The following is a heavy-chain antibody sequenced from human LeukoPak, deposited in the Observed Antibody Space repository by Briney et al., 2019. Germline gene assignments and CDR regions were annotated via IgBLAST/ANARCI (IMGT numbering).Heavy chain of an antibody. CDR2: FDPEDGET. J-gene: IGHJ4*02. CDR3: ATPNPPVLRFSETQYYFDY. V-gene: IGHV1-24*01. Sequence: ASVKVSCTVSGYTLTELSMHWVRQAPGKGLEWMGGFDPEDGETIYAQKFQGRVTMTEDTSTDTAYMELSSLRSEDTAVYYCATPNPPVLRFSETQYYFDYWGQGTLVTVSS. CDR1: GYTLTELS. D-gene: IGHD3-3*01.